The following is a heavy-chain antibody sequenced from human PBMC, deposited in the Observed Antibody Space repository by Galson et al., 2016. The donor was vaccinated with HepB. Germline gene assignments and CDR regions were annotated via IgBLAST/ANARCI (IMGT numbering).Heavy chain of an antibody. J-gene: IGHJ4*02. D-gene: IGHD1-26*01. CDR2: IYYSGST. Sequence: ETPSLTCTVSGGSIGSYYWSWIRQPPGKGLEWIGYIYYSGSTNYNPSLKSRATISVATSKKQFSLKLSSVTAADTAVYYCARGSWELLYYWGQGTLVTVSS. CDR1: GGSIGSYY. CDR3: ARGSWELLYY. V-gene: IGHV4-59*01.